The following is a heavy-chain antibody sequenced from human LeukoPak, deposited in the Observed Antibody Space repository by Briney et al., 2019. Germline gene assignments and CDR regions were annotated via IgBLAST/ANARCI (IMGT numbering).Heavy chain of an antibody. CDR2: IDSDGSST. CDR3: AKRGVFGELFWFDY. D-gene: IGHD3-10*01. Sequence: PGGSLRLSCAASGFTFKNYWMHWVRQAPGKGLVWVSRIDSDGSSTNYADSVKGRFTISRDNSKNTLYLQMNSLRAEDTAVYYCAKRGVFGELFWFDYWGQGTLVTVSS. J-gene: IGHJ4*02. V-gene: IGHV3-74*01. CDR1: GFTFKNYW.